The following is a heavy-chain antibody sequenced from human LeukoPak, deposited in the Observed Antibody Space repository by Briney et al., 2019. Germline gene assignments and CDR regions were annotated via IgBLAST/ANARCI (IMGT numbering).Heavy chain of an antibody. J-gene: IGHJ4*02. CDR1: GFTLRSYV. CDR2: IYSGGST. Sequence: GGSLRLSCVASGFTLRSYVMNWVRQTPGKGLEWVSVIYSGGSTYYADSVKGRFTISRDNSKNTLYLQMNSLRAEDTAVYYCARDFYFDYWGQGTLVTVSS. V-gene: IGHV3-53*01. CDR3: ARDFYFDY.